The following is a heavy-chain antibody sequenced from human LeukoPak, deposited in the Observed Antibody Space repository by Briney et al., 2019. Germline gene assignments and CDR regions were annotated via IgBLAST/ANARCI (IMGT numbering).Heavy chain of an antibody. D-gene: IGHD4-11*01. CDR2: LGGGGGST. CDR3: AKGLGVFDY. J-gene: IGHJ4*02. CDR1: GFAFSSYG. Sequence: GGSLRLSCAASGFAFSSYGMSWVRQAPGKGLEWVSALGGGGGSTYYADSVKGRFTISRDSSKNTLFLQMNSLRAEDTAAYYCAKGLGVFDYWGQGTLVTVSS. V-gene: IGHV3-23*01.